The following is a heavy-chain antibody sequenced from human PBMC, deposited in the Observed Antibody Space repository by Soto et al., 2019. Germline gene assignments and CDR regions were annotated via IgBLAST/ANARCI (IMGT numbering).Heavy chain of an antibody. V-gene: IGHV3-21*01. Sequence: GGSLRLSCAASGFTFSSYSMNWVRQAPGKGLEWVSYSSSSSSYIYYADSVKGRFTISRDNAKNSLYLQMNSLRGEDTAAYYCSRDPQCGCGWGGAFDIWGQGTMVTVSS. D-gene: IGHD6-19*01. CDR1: GFTFSSYS. J-gene: IGHJ3*02. CDR3: SRDPQCGCGWGGAFDI. CDR2: SSSSSSYI.